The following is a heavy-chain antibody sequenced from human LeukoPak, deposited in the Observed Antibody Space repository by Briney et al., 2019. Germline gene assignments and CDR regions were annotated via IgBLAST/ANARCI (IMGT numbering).Heavy chain of an antibody. J-gene: IGHJ4*02. D-gene: IGHD4-23*01. CDR3: ASRLGTTVVTGFDY. Sequence: GGSLRLSCAASGSTFSSYWMSWVRQAPGKGLEWVANIKQDGSEKYYVDSVKGRFTISRDDAKNSLYLQMNSLRAEDTAVYYCASRLGTTVVTGFDYWGQGTLVSVSS. CDR2: IKQDGSEK. V-gene: IGHV3-7*01. CDR1: GSTFSSYW.